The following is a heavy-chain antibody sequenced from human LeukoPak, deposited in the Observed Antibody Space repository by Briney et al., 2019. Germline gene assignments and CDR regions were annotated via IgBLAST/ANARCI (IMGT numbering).Heavy chain of an antibody. J-gene: IGHJ6*02. CDR1: GYTFTGYY. V-gene: IGHV1-2*02. Sequence: ASVKVSCRASGYTFTGYYMHWVRQPPGRGLEWMGWINHNSGGPKYAQKFQGRVTMTRDTSISTAYMELSRLRSDDTGVYYCARDGDFWSCPNGMDVWGQGTTVTVSS. D-gene: IGHD3-3*01. CDR3: ARDGDFWSCPNGMDV. CDR2: INHNSGGP.